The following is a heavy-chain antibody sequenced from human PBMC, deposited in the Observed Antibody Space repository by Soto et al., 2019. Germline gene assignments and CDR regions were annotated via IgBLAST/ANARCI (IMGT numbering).Heavy chain of an antibody. V-gene: IGHV4-34*01. CDR2: INHSGST. CDR1: GGSFSGYY. CDR3: ARGTRSSSRMNYFDY. Sequence: SETLSLTCAVYGGSFSGYYWSWIRQPPGKGLEWIGEINHSGSTNYNPSLKSRVTISVDTSKNQFSLKLSSVTAADTALYYRARGTRSSSRMNYFDYWGQGTLVTVSS. J-gene: IGHJ4*02. D-gene: IGHD6-6*01.